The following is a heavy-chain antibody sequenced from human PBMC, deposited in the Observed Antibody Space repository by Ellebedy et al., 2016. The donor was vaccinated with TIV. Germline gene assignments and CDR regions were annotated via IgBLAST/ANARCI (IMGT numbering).Heavy chain of an antibody. CDR2: IFYSGTT. CDR1: GGSINTYY. CDR3: ARYCKSDTCSQKSFDY. J-gene: IGHJ4*02. Sequence: MPSETLSLTCAVSGGSINTYYWSWIRQSPGKGLEWMAYIFYSGTTSYNPSLQSRLTISVDTSKNQFSLRLSSVTAAHTAVYYCARYCKSDTCSQKSFDYWGPGTLVTVSS. D-gene: IGHD2/OR15-2a*01. V-gene: IGHV4-59*01.